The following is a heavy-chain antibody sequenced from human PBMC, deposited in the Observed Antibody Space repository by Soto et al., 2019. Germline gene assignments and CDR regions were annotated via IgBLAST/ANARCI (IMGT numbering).Heavy chain of an antibody. CDR2: SYYRGST. V-gene: IGHV4-39*01. D-gene: IGHD3-3*01. J-gene: IGHJ4*02. CDR1: GGSISSRSHY. Sequence: QLQLQESGPGLVKPSETLSLTCTVSGGSISSRSHYWGWIRQSPGKHLEWIGSSYYRGSTHYNPCSKTRVTISVDTSKNQVSLKVYSVTAADTAVYYCATADGFGVVTPFFEYWGQGILVTVSS. CDR3: ATADGFGVVTPFFEY.